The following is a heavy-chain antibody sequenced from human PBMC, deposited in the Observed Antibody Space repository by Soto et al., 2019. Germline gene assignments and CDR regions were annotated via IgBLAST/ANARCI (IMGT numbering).Heavy chain of an antibody. D-gene: IGHD3-3*01. J-gene: IGHJ6*02. CDR3: ASGPYYDFWSGHDGMDV. V-gene: IGHV3-21*01. CDR2: ISSSSSYI. Sequence: PGGSLRLSCAASGVTCSSYSMNWVRQAPGKGLEWVSSISSSSSYIYYADSVKGRFTISRDNAKNSLYLQMNSLRAEDTAVYYCASGPYYDFWSGHDGMDVWGQGTTVTVSS. CDR1: GVTCSSYS.